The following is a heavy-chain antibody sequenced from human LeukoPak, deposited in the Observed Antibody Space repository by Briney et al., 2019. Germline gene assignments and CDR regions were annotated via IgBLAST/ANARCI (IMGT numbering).Heavy chain of an antibody. Sequence: GSSVKVSCKASGGTFSSYAISWVRQAPGQGLEWMGGIIPIFGTANYAQKFQGRVTITADESTSTAYMERSSLRSEDTAVYYCARGHDYGEVYYGMDVWGQGTTVTVSS. CDR2: IIPIFGTA. CDR3: ARGHDYGEVYYGMDV. J-gene: IGHJ6*02. CDR1: GGTFSSYA. V-gene: IGHV1-69*01. D-gene: IGHD4-17*01.